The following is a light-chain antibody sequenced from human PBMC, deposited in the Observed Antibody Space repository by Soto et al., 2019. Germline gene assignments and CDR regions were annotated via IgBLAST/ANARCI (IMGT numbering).Light chain of an antibody. J-gene: IGKJ4*01. CDR1: QSVTGS. CDR2: RAS. V-gene: IGKV3-11*01. CDR3: QQRAKWPPT. Sequence: EIVLTQSPATLSLSPGERATVSCRASQSVTGSVAWYQQKPGQSPRLLIYRASDRASGIPARFTGSGSGTEFPLTISGLVPEDFAMYYCQQRAKWPPTFGGGTKVEIK.